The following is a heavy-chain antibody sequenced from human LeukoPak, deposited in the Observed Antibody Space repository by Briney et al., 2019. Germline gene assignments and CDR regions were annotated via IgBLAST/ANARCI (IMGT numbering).Heavy chain of an antibody. CDR1: GGSISSSSYY. Sequence: PSETLSLTCTVSGGSISSSSYYWGWIRQPPGTGLEWIGSIYYSESTYYNPSLKRRATIPVDTSKNQFSLKLSSVTAEDTVVYLCESGRITMLVVATHIHYWGTRTLVTVSS. V-gene: IGHV4-39*01. CDR3: ESGRITMLVVATHIHY. J-gene: IGHJ4*02. CDR2: IYYSEST. D-gene: IGHD3-22*01.